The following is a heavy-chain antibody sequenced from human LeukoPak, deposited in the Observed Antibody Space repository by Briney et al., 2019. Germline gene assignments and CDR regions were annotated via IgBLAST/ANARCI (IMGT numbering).Heavy chain of an antibody. CDR2: IYYSGST. D-gene: IGHD2-2*01. J-gene: IGHJ3*02. Sequence: PSETLSLTCTVSGGSISSYYWSWIRQPPGKGLEWIGYIYYSGSTNYNPSLKSRVTISVDTSKNQFSLKLSSVTAADTAVYYCARDGHCSSTSCLGGIDAFDIWGQGTMVTVSS. CDR1: GGSISSYY. V-gene: IGHV4-59*01. CDR3: ARDGHCSSTSCLGGIDAFDI.